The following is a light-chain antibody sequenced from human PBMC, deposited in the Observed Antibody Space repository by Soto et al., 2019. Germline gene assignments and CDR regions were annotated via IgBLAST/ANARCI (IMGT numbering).Light chain of an antibody. Sequence: VMTQSPDTLSLSPGESASLSCRASQSVRTYLAWFQQKPGQAPRLLIYGASARAPGVPARFSGRGSGTEFTLTISNLQSEDFAIYYCQQYDNWAPVTFGPGTKVDLK. CDR2: GAS. V-gene: IGKV3-15*01. J-gene: IGKJ1*01. CDR1: QSVRTY. CDR3: QQYDNWAPVT.